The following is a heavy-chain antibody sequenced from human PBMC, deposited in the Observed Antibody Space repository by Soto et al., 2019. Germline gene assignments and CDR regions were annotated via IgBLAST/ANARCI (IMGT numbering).Heavy chain of an antibody. CDR2: INHSGST. Sequence: QVQLQQWGAGLLKPSETLSLTCAVYGGSFSGYYWSWIRQPPGKGLGWIGEINHSGSTNYNPSLKSRGTISVDTSKNQCSLRLSSVTAADTAVYYCAGGGNSGYVWWGQGTLGTVSS. CDR3: AGGGNSGYVW. V-gene: IGHV4-34*01. D-gene: IGHD5-12*01. J-gene: IGHJ4*02. CDR1: GGSFSGYY.